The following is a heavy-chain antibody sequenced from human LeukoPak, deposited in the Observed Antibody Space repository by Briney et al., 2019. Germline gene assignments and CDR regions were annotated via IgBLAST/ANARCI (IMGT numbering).Heavy chain of an antibody. CDR2: ISAYNGNT. D-gene: IGHD3-9*01. V-gene: IGHV1-18*04. CDR1: GYTFTDYY. CDR3: ARHYDILTGYYFFDY. Sequence: ASVKVSCKASGYTFTDYYLHWVRQAPGQGLEWMGWISAYNGNTNYAQKLQGRVTMTTDTSTSTAYMELRSLRSDDTAVYYCARHYDILTGYYFFDYWGQGTLVTVSS. J-gene: IGHJ4*02.